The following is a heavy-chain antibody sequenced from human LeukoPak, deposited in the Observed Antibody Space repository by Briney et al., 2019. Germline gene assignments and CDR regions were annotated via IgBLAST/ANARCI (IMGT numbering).Heavy chain of an antibody. D-gene: IGHD6-19*01. V-gene: IGHV3-48*03. CDR2: ISSSGSTI. CDR1: GFTFSSYE. J-gene: IGHJ6*03. Sequence: PGGSLRLSCAASGFTFSSYEMNWVRQAPGKGLEWVSYISSSGSTIYYADSVKGRFTISRDNAKNSLYLQMNSLRAEDTAFYCARDGGWYKRGLDYYYYYMDVWGKGTSVTVSS. CDR3: ARDGGWYKRGLDYYYYYMDV.